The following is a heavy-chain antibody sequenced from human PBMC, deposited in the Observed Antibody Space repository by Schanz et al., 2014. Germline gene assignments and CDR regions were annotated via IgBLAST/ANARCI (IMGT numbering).Heavy chain of an antibody. J-gene: IGHJ6*02. CDR3: AREGPGDYYGMDL. CDR1: GGSMRRGAYS. Sequence: QVQLQESGSGLVTPSQTLSLTCAVAGGSMRRGAYSWNWIRQSPGKGLVWIGYIFHSGRPYYNPSFKSRVPISLDTSKTQFPPNRRDVPAADTAVYYCAREGPGDYYGMDLWGQGRTVTVSS. V-gene: IGHV4-30-2*06. CDR2: IFHSGRP.